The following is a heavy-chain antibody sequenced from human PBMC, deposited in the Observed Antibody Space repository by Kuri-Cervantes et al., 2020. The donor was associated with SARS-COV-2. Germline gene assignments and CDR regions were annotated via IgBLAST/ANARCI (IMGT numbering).Heavy chain of an antibody. Sequence: KVSCKGSGYSFTSYWIGWVRQMPGKGLEWMGIIYPGDSDTRYSPSFQGQVTISADKSISTAYLQWSSLKASDTAMSYCARHVQPYYDFWSGHYYYYMDVWGKGTTVTVSS. D-gene: IGHD3-3*01. CDR2: IYPGDSDT. J-gene: IGHJ6*03. V-gene: IGHV5-51*01. CDR3: ARHVQPYYDFWSGHYYYYMDV. CDR1: GYSFTSYW.